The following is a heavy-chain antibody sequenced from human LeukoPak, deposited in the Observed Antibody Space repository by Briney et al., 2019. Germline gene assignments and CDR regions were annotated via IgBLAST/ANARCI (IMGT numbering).Heavy chain of an antibody. CDR3: ARDLAVTRFTGFDY. CDR1: GGTFSSYA. J-gene: IGHJ4*02. V-gene: IGHV1-69*04. Sequence: ASVKVSCKASGGTFSSYAISWVRQAPGQGLEWMGRIIPILGIANYAQKFQGRVTITADKSTSTAYMELSSLRSEDTAVYYCARDLAVTRFTGFDYWGQGTLVTVSS. D-gene: IGHD4-17*01. CDR2: IIPILGIA.